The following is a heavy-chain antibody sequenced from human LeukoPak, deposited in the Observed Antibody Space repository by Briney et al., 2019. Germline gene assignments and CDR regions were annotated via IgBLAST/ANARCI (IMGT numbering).Heavy chain of an antibody. CDR2: IYHSGST. CDR3: ARGSVRGVKYYYYGMDV. J-gene: IGHJ6*02. CDR1: GGSISSGGYS. Sequence: PSQTLSLTCAVSGGSISSGGYSWSWIRQPPGKGLEWIGYIYHSGSTYHNPSLRSRVTISVDRSKNQFSLKLSSVTAADTAVYYCARGSVRGVKYYYYGMDVWGQGTTVTVSS. V-gene: IGHV4-30-2*01. D-gene: IGHD3-3*01.